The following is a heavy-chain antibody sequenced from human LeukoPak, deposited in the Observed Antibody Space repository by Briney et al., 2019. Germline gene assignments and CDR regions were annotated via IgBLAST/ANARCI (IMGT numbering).Heavy chain of an antibody. CDR3: ARQPAAGTNY. V-gene: IGHV3-21*01. CDR2: ISSSSTYI. CDR1: GFTFSSYS. D-gene: IGHD6-13*01. J-gene: IGHJ4*02. Sequence: GGSLRLSCAASGFTFSSYSMNWVRQAPGKGLEWVSSISSSSTYIYYADSLKGRFTISRDNAKNSLYLQMNSLRAEDTAVYYCARQPAAGTNYWGQGTLVTVSS.